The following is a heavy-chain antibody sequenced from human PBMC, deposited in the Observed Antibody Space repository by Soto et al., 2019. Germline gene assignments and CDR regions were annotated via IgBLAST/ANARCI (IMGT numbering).Heavy chain of an antibody. Sequence: GASVKVSCKASGYTFTSYGISWVRQAPGQGLEWMGWISAYNGNTNYAQKLQGRVTMTTDTSTSTAYMELRSLRSDDTAVYYCARIFITIFGVVIPSFDYWGQGTLVTV. V-gene: IGHV1-18*04. CDR3: ARIFITIFGVVIPSFDY. D-gene: IGHD3-3*01. CDR2: ISAYNGNT. CDR1: GYTFTSYG. J-gene: IGHJ4*02.